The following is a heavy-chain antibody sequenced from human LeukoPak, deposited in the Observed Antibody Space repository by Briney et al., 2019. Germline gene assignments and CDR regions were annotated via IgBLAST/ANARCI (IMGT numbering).Heavy chain of an antibody. J-gene: IGHJ4*02. CDR2: IYHSGST. Sequence: SETLSLTCTVSGYSISSGYYWGWIRQPPGKGLEWIGSIYHSGSTYYNPSLKSRVTISVDTSKNQFSLKLSSVTAADTAVYYCATSLVTAIAQGFDYWGQGTLVTVSS. CDR1: GYSISSGYY. D-gene: IGHD2-21*02. CDR3: ATSLVTAIAQGFDY. V-gene: IGHV4-38-2*02.